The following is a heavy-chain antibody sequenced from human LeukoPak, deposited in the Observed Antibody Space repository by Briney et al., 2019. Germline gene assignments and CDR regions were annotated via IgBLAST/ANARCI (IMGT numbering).Heavy chain of an antibody. V-gene: IGHV1-2*06. J-gene: IGHJ3*02. CDR1: GYTFTGYY. D-gene: IGHD3-10*01. CDR2: INPNSGGT. Sequence: ASVKVSCKASGYTFTGYYMHWVRQAPGQGLEWMGRINPNSGGTNYAQKFQGRVTMTRDTSISTAYMELSRLRSDDTAVYYCASITMVRGVIWYAFDIWGQGTMVTVSS. CDR3: ASITMVRGVIWYAFDI.